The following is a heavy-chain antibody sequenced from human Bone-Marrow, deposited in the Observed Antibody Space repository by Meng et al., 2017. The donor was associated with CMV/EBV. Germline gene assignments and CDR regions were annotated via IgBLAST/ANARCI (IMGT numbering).Heavy chain of an antibody. V-gene: IGHV3-48*03. CDR3: ARKDGEWTHYYYYGMDV. CDR1: GFTFSSYE. D-gene: IGHD3-10*01. J-gene: IGHJ6*01. Sequence: GGSLRLSCAASGFTFSSYEMNWVRQAPGKGLEWVSYISSSGSTIYYADSVKGRFTISRDNAKNSLYLQMNSLRAEDTAVYSCARKDGEWTHYYYYGMDVWGQGTTVTISS. CDR2: ISSSGSTI.